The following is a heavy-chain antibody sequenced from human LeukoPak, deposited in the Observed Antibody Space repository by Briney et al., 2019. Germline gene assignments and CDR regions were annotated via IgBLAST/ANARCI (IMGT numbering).Heavy chain of an antibody. J-gene: IGHJ4*02. CDR3: AKDISGGGTGAFDY. CDR1: GFTFEDYA. D-gene: IGHD1-26*01. V-gene: IGHV3-43*02. CDR2: ISGDGGTT. Sequence: GGSLRLSCAASGFTFEDYAMHWVRQAPGKGMEWVSLISGDGGTTDYADSVKGRFTIARDNSNNSLYLQMHSLRSEDTALYYCAKDISGGGTGAFDYWGQGTLVTVSS.